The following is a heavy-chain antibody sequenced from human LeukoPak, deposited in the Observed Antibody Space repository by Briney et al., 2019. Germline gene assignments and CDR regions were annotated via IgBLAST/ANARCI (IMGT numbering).Heavy chain of an antibody. Sequence: PGGSLRLSCAASVFTFSSYAMSWVRQAPGKGLEWVSAISGSGGSTYYADSVKGRFTISRDNAKNSLYLQMNSLRAEDTAFYYCARGYGDYDFFFNYWGQGTLVTVSS. CDR2: ISGSGGST. J-gene: IGHJ4*02. V-gene: IGHV3-23*01. CDR3: ARGYGDYDFFFNY. CDR1: VFTFSSYA. D-gene: IGHD4-17*01.